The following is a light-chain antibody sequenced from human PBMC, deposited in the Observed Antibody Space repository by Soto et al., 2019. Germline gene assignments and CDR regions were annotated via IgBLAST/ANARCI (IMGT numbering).Light chain of an antibody. Sequence: QSALTQPASVSGSPGQSITISCSGTSSDFNYYNSVSWYQHHPGKAPELMIYNVSNRPSGVSSRFSGSKSGNTASLTISGLQAEDEADYYCTSYTSSSTYVFGTGTKVTVL. J-gene: IGLJ1*01. CDR3: TSYTSSSTYV. V-gene: IGLV2-14*03. CDR1: SSDFNYYNS. CDR2: NVS.